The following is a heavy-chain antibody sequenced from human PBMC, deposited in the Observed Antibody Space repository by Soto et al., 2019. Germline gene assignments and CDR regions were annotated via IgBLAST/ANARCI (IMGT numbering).Heavy chain of an antibody. Sequence: EVQLVESGGGLVQPGGSLRLSCAASGFTFSNYNMNWVRQAPGKGLEWVSYISSSSSTINYADSVKGRFTISRDNAKNSLYLQTNSLRDEDTAVYYCARSMTMVRGAMIECFDYWGQGTLVTVSS. J-gene: IGHJ4*02. V-gene: IGHV3-48*02. CDR2: ISSSSSTI. D-gene: IGHD3-10*01. CDR1: GFTFSNYN. CDR3: ARSMTMVRGAMIECFDY.